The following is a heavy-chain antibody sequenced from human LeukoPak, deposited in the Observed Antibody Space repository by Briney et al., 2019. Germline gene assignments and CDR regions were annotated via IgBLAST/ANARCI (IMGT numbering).Heavy chain of an antibody. Sequence: GGSLRLSCAASGFTFSSYAMHWVRQAPGKGLEWVAVISYDGSNKYYADSVKGRFTISRHNSKNTLYLQMNSLRAEDTAVYYCARGFSRGTDWGQGTLVTVSS. J-gene: IGHJ4*02. CDR2: ISYDGSNK. V-gene: IGHV3-30*14. CDR3: ARGFSRGTD. D-gene: IGHD1-1*01. CDR1: GFTFSSYA.